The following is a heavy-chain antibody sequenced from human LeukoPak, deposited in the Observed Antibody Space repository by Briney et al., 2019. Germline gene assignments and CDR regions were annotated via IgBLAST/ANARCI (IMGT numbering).Heavy chain of an antibody. J-gene: IGHJ4*02. V-gene: IGHV3-48*03. CDR2: ISSSGSTI. D-gene: IGHD6-19*01. CDR1: GFPFSSYE. Sequence: GALGISCAAPGFPFSSYEMKWVRQAPGEGLGWVSYISSSGSTIYYADSVKGRFTISRDNAKNSLYLQMNSLRAEDTAVYYCARAFRGWPFDYWGQGTLVTVSS. CDR3: ARAFRGWPFDY.